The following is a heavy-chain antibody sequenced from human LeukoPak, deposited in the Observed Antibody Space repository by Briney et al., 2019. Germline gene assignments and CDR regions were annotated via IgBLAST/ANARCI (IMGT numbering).Heavy chain of an antibody. J-gene: IGHJ4*02. V-gene: IGHV3-7*01. CDR2: IKQDGSEK. CDR3: ARVFPYCSSPSCYTADY. Sequence: GGSLRLSCAASGFSFSRYWMTWVRQAPGKGLEWVANIKQDGSEKYYVDSVKGRFTISRDNAKNSLYLQMNGLRVEDTAVYYCARVFPYCSSPSCYTADYWGQGTLVTVSS. CDR1: GFSFSRYW. D-gene: IGHD2-2*02.